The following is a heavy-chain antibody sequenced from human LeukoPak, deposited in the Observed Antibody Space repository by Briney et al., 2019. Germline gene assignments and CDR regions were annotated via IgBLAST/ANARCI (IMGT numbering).Heavy chain of an antibody. J-gene: IGHJ6*02. V-gene: IGHV3-30-3*01. CDR3: ARDLINPTGYYYGMDV. CDR2: ISYDGSNK. Sequence: GGSLRLSCTASGFTFGDYAMHWVRQAPGKGLEWVAVISYDGSNKYYADSVKGRFTISRDNSKNTLYLQMNSLRAEDTAVYYCARDLINPTGYYYGMDVWGQGTTVTVSS. D-gene: IGHD1-14*01. CDR1: GFTFGDYA.